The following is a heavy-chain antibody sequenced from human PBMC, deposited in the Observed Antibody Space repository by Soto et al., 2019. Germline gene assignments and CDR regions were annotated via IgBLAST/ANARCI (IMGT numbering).Heavy chain of an antibody. CDR3: AKDRYYYGSGSYSILDYYGMDV. CDR1: GFTFSSYG. CDR2: ISYDGSNK. D-gene: IGHD3-10*01. Sequence: PGGSLRLSCAASGFTFSSYGMHWVRQAPGKGLEWVAVISYDGSNKYYADSVKGRFTISRDNSKNTLYLQMNSLRAEDTAVYYCAKDRYYYGSGSYSILDYYGMDVWGQGTTVTVSS. V-gene: IGHV3-30*18. J-gene: IGHJ6*02.